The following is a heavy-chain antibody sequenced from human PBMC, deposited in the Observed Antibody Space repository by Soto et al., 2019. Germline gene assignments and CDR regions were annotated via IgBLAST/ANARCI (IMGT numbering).Heavy chain of an antibody. CDR1: GYTFNSYY. D-gene: IGHD3-22*01. V-gene: IGHV1-46*02. J-gene: IGHJ6*02. CDR3: ARDKWLQPTYYSHGMDV. Sequence: ASVKVSCKASGYTFNSYYMHWVRQAPGQGLEWMGIINPSGGSTSYAQKFQGRVTMTRDTSTSTVYMELSSLRSEDTAVYYCARDKWLQPTYYSHGMDVWGQGTTVTVSS. CDR2: INPSGGST.